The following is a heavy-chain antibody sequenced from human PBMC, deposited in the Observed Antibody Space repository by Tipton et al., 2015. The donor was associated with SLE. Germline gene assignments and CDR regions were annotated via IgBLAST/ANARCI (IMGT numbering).Heavy chain of an antibody. J-gene: IGHJ2*01. CDR3: ARITYYGDWYFDL. CDR1: GGSISSGGYY. V-gene: IGHV4-31*03. CDR2: IYYSGST. D-gene: IGHD4-17*01. Sequence: TLSLTCTVSGGSISSGGYYWSWIRQHPGKGLEWIGYIYYSGSTYYNPSLKSRVTISVDTSKNQFSLKLSSVTAADTAVYYCARITYYGDWYFDLWGRGTLVTVSS.